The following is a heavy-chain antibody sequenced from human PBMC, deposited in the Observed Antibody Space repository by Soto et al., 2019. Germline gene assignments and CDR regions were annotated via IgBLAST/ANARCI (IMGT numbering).Heavy chain of an antibody. CDR1: GFTFSDFD. J-gene: IGHJ4*02. Sequence: EVQLLESGGGLVQPGGSLRLSCAASGFTFSDFDMVWVRQAPGKGLEYISAISSNGGITYYANSVKGRFTISRDNSKNTLYLQMGSLRAEDMAVYYCVRDVSFDHWGQGTLVTVSS. V-gene: IGHV3-64*01. CDR2: ISSNGGIT. CDR3: VRDVSFDH.